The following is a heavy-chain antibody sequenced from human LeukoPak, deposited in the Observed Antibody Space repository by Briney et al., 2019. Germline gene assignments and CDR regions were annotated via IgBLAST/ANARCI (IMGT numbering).Heavy chain of an antibody. CDR1: GFTFTGHS. CDR2: VGNDEKTK. Sequence: GGSLRLSCVASGFTFTGHSMHWVRQAPGKGLEWVAVVGNDEKTKFYADSVKGRFTISRDNAKNSLYLQMNSLRAEDTAVYYCARDRTYYYDSSGYGHDYWGQGTLVTVSS. J-gene: IGHJ4*02. D-gene: IGHD3-22*01. CDR3: ARDRTYYYDSSGYGHDY. V-gene: IGHV3-30*04.